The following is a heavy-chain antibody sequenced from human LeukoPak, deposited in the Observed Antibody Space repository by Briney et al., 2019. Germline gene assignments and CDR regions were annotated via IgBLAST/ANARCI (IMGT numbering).Heavy chain of an antibody. CDR3: AKGLISSATYFSYFDY. CDR2: ISAGGDLT. CDR1: GFTFSSYG. Sequence: GGSVRLSCAASGFTFSSYGMSWVRQAPGKGLEWVSAISAGGDLTNYADSVKGRFTISRDSSKNMLYVQMNSLRAEDTAVYYCAKGLISSATYFSYFDYWGQGTLVTVSS. D-gene: IGHD1-26*01. V-gene: IGHV3-23*01. J-gene: IGHJ4*02.